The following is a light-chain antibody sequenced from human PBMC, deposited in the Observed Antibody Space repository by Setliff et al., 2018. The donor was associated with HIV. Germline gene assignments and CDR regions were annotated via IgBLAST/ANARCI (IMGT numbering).Light chain of an antibody. Sequence: QSALTQPASVSGSPGQSITISCTGTISDVGGYNYVSWYQHHPGKAPKLLIYEVSNRPSWVSNRLSGSKSGNTASLTISGLQPEDEADYFCSSYTSSSTRVFGTGTKVTVL. J-gene: IGLJ1*01. V-gene: IGLV2-14*01. CDR1: ISDVGGYNY. CDR3: SSYTSSSTRV. CDR2: EVS.